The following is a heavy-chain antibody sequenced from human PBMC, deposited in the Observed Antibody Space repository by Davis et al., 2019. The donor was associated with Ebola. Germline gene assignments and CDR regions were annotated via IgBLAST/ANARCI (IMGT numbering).Heavy chain of an antibody. CDR2: IHYSGIT. J-gene: IGHJ6*03. V-gene: IGHV4-31*11. CDR1: GGSFSGYY. CDR3: ARDPPSVYYYYMDV. Sequence: PSETLSLTCAVYGGSFSGYYWSWIRQHPGKGLEWIGYIHYSGITYYNPSLKSRVTISEDTSKNQFSLKLTSVTAADTAVYYCARDPPSVYYYYMDVWGKGTTVTVSS.